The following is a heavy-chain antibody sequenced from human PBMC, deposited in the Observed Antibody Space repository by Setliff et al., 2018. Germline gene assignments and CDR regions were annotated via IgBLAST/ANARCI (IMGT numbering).Heavy chain of an antibody. CDR1: GYTLSRHY. J-gene: IGHJ4*02. D-gene: IGHD6-13*01. V-gene: IGHV1-46*01. Sequence: ASVKVSCKATGYTLSRHYMHWARQAPGQGLEWMGIINPGGGSASIVQKFQGRVTMTSDTSTSTVYMEVTGLTSEDTAAYYCARAGVAAADRKGLLEYWGQGTLVTVSS. CDR2: INPGGGSA. CDR3: ARAGVAAADRKGLLEY.